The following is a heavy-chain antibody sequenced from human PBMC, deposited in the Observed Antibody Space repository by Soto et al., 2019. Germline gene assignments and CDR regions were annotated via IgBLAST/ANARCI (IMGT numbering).Heavy chain of an antibody. CDR3: ARPVSYYYYGMDV. J-gene: IGHJ6*02. V-gene: IGHV1-18*01. D-gene: IGHD4-4*01. CDR1: GYTFTSYD. CDR2: ISANNGNT. Sequence: ASVKVSCKASGYTFTSYDINWVRQATGQGLEWMGWISANNGNTNYAQKLQGRVTMTTDTSTSTAYMELRSLRSDDTAVYYCARPVSYYYYGMDVWGQGTTVTVSS.